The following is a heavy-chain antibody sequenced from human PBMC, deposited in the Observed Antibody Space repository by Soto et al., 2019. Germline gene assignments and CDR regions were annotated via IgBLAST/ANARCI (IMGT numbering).Heavy chain of an antibody. Sequence: EVQLVESGGGLVQPGGSLRLSCAASGSSFSSYWMHWVRQGPGKGLVWVSRIINDGSDTTYADSVKGRFTISRDNAKNTVALQMNSLRAEDTGVYYCACQGTSGSCSYWGQGTLVRVSS. CDR3: ACQGTSGSCSY. CDR1: GSSFSSYW. CDR2: IINDGSDT. D-gene: IGHD2-15*01. V-gene: IGHV3-74*01. J-gene: IGHJ4*02.